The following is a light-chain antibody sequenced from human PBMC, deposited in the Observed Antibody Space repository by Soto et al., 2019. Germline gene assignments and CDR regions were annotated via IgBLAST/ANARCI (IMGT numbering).Light chain of an antibody. CDR1: SSDVGGYNY. CDR2: DVS. J-gene: IGLJ1*01. CDR3: CSYAGSFYV. V-gene: IGLV2-11*01. Sequence: QSALTQPRSVSGSPAQSVTISCTGTSSDVGGYNYVSWYQQHPGKAPKLMIYDVSKRPSGVPDRFSGSKSGNTASLTISGLQAEDEADYYCCSYAGSFYVFGTGTKLTVL.